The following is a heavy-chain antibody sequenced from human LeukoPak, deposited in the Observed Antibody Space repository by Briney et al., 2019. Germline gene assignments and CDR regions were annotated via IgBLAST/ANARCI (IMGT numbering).Heavy chain of an antibody. CDR1: GGSFSGYY. J-gene: IGHJ4*02. CDR2: INHSGST. CDR3: ARSPTKRVPEDY. V-gene: IGHV4-34*01. Sequence: SETLSLTCAVYGGSFSGYYWSWIRQPPGKGLEWIGEINHSGSTNYNPSLKSRVTISMDKSKNQISLRLTSVTAADTAVYYCARSPTKRVPEDYWGQGTLVTVSS. D-gene: IGHD2-2*01.